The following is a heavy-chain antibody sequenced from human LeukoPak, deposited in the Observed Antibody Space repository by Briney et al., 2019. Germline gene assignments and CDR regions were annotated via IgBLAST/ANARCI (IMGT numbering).Heavy chain of an antibody. J-gene: IGHJ5*02. CDR1: GYSISSGYY. V-gene: IGHV4-38-2*01. D-gene: IGHD2-15*01. CDR2: IYHSGST. Sequence: SETLSLTCAVSGYSISSGYYWGWIRPPPGEGVEWIGIIYHSGSTYYKPSVKSRVTISVDTSKIHFSLKLSSVTAAYTAVYYCARGGPASWFDPWGQGTLVTVSS. CDR3: ARGGPASWFDP.